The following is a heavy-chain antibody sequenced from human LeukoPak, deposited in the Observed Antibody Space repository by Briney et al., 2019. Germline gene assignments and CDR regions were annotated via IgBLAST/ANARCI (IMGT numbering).Heavy chain of an antibody. CDR1: GFTFITYS. Sequence: PGGSLRLSCAASGFTFITYSMNWVRQAPGEGLEWVSSISSSSSYIYYADSLKGRFTISRDNAKNSLYLQMNSLRAEDTAVYYCARIQLNSYYYYMDVWGKGTTVTVSS. CDR3: ARIQLNSYYYYMDV. J-gene: IGHJ6*03. V-gene: IGHV3-21*01. CDR2: ISSSSSYI. D-gene: IGHD2-2*01.